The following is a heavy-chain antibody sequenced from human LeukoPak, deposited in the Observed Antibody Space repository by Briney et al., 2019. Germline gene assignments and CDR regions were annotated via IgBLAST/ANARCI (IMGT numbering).Heavy chain of an antibody. CDR1: GFTFSNYW. J-gene: IGHJ5*02. Sequence: PGGSLRLSCAASGFTFSNYWMNWVRQAPGKGLEWVANIKQDGSEKYYVDSVKGRFTISRGNAKNSVNLQMNSLRAEDTAVYYCARGSSGSCDSWGQGTLVSVSS. V-gene: IGHV3-7*04. CDR3: ARGSSGSCDS. D-gene: IGHD6-19*01. CDR2: IKQDGSEK.